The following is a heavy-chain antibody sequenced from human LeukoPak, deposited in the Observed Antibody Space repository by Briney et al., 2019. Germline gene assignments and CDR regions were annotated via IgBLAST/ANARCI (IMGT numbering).Heavy chain of an antibody. CDR2: ISGSGGSI. V-gene: IGHV3-48*01. CDR3: ARVTVGATADYLDY. J-gene: IGHJ4*02. CDR1: GFTFSSYS. D-gene: IGHD1-26*01. Sequence: GGSLRLSCAASGFTFSSYSMNWVRQAPGKGLEWVSYISGSGGSIYYADSVKGRFTISGDNGRNSLYLQMNNLRAEDTALYYCARVTVGATADYLDYWGQGSLVTVSS.